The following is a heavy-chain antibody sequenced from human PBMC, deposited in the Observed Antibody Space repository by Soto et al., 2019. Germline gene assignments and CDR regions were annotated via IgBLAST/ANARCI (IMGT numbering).Heavy chain of an antibody. J-gene: IGHJ4*02. CDR2: IYYSGTP. D-gene: IGHD4-17*01. V-gene: IGHV4-31*03. CDR1: SGSIVIDDYY. Sequence: SDTLSLTCTVSSGSIVIDDYYWILVSHHPGTGLEWIAYIYYSGTPYYNPSLKSRLTISVDTSKNQFSLNLNSVTAADTAVYYCARLYGASVNYFDHWGPGTLVTVSS. CDR3: ARLYGASVNYFDH.